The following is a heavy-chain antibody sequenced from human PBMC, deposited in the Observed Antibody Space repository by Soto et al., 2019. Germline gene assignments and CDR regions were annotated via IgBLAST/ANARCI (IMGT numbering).Heavy chain of an antibody. CDR2: ISAYNGNT. CDR3: AREDCSGGSCYDSLVDY. CDR1: GYTFTSYG. D-gene: IGHD2-15*01. V-gene: IGHV1-18*04. Sequence: QVQLVQSGAEVKKPGASVKVSCKASGYTFTSYGISWVRQAPGQGLEWMGWISAYNGNTNYAQKLQGRVTMTTDTSTSTAYMELRSLRSDDTAVYYCAREDCSGGSCYDSLVDYWGQGTLVTVSS. J-gene: IGHJ4*02.